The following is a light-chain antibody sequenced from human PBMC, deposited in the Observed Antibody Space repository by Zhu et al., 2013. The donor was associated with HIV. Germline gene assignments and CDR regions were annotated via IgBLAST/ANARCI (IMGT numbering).Light chain of an antibody. V-gene: IGKV3-20*01. CDR1: PSASTSY. CDR2: GSS. Sequence: EIVLTQSPGTLSLSPGERATLSCRASPSASTSYFAWYQQRPGQAPRLLIYGSSNRATGVPDRFSGSGSGTEFTLTISRLEPEDFAVYHCHQYGSSPPTFGQGTILEIK. J-gene: IGKJ2*01. CDR3: HQYGSSPPT.